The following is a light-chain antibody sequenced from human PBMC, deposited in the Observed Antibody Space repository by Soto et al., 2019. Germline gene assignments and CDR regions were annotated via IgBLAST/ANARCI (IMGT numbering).Light chain of an antibody. Sequence: VFTQSPATLSLSPGERATLSCRASQTVRKNYLAWYQQKPGQAPRLLIYDASSRATGIPDRFSGGGSGTDFTLTISRLEPEDFAVYYCQQFGSYPLTFGGGGKVDI. CDR2: DAS. J-gene: IGKJ4*01. V-gene: IGKV3-20*01. CDR1: QTVRKNY. CDR3: QQFGSYPLT.